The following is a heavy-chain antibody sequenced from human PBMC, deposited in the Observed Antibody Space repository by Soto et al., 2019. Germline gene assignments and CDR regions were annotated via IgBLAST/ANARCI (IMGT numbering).Heavy chain of an antibody. Sequence: EVQLLESGGGLVQPGGSLRLSCAGSEFTSSRYALSWVRQAPGEGLEWVSGISGTGDSTYYADAVKCRFTVSRDNSKHTLYLQLHSLRAADTAVYCCAKYAGNYYHYYDMDVWGTGTTVTVSS. CDR3: AKYAGNYYHYYDMDV. D-gene: IGHD6-13*01. CDR1: EFTSSRYA. V-gene: IGHV3-23*01. J-gene: IGHJ6*03. CDR2: ISGTGDST.